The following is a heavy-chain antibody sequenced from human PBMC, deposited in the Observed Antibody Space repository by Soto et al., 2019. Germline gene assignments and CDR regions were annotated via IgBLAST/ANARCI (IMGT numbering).Heavy chain of an antibody. Sequence: GGSLRLSCAASGFTFSIYWLHWVRQAPGKGLVWVSRIDSDGITTTYADSVKGRFTISRDNAKNTLYLQMNSLRAEDSAVYYCARESFEWYDTLDPDNYYGMDVWGQGTTVTVSS. J-gene: IGHJ6*02. CDR2: IDSDGITT. D-gene: IGHD3-9*01. V-gene: IGHV3-74*01. CDR1: GFTFSIYW. CDR3: ARESFEWYDTLDPDNYYGMDV.